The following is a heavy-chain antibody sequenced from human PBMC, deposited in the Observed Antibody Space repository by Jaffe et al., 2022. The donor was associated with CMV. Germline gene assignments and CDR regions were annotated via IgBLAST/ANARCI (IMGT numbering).Heavy chain of an antibody. D-gene: IGHD3-9*01. J-gene: IGHJ4*02. CDR2: FDPEDGET. CDR1: GYTLTEIS. CDR3: TTERNYDILTGYPTFYFDD. V-gene: IGHV1-24*01. Sequence: QVQLVQSGAEVKNPGASVKVSCQVSGYTLTEISIHWVRQAPGKGLEWMGGFDPEDGETMYAQKFQGRVTMTEDTSSDTAYMELSSLRSEDTAIYYCTTERNYDILTGYPTFYFDDWGQGTLVTVSS.